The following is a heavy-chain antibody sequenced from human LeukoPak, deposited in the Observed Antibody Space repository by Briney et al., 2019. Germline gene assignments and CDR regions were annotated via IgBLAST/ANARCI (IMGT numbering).Heavy chain of an antibody. V-gene: IGHV3-23*01. CDR3: AKAVGISGYFSRDAFDI. Sequence: GGSLRLSYAPSGFTFSSYAMSWVRQAPGKGLEWVAVISGGGSGTYYADSVRGRFTISRDNSKNAVYLQMNSLRAEDTAIYYCAKAVGISGYFSRDAFDIWGQGTMVTVSS. D-gene: IGHD3-22*01. CDR1: GFTFSSYA. CDR2: ISGGGSGT. J-gene: IGHJ3*02.